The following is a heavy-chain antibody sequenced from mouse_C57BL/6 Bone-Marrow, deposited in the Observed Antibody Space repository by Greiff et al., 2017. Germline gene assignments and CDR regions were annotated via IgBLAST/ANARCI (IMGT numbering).Heavy chain of an antibody. D-gene: IGHD2-2*01. Sequence: EVQVVESEGGLVQPGSSMKLSCTASGFTFSDYYMAWVRQVPEKGLEWVANINYDGSSTYYLDSLKSRFIISRDNAKNILYLQLSSLKSEDTATYYCARVWLRPYYFDYWGQGTTLTVSS. J-gene: IGHJ2*01. V-gene: IGHV5-16*01. CDR3: ARVWLRPYYFDY. CDR2: INYDGSST. CDR1: GFTFSDYY.